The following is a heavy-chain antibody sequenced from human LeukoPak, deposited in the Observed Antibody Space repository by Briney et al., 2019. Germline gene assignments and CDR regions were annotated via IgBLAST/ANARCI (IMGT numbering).Heavy chain of an antibody. D-gene: IGHD3-22*01. CDR2: ISGRGGRT. J-gene: IGHJ6*02. V-gene: IGHV3-23*01. CDR3: AKSGGYHYDSSGYSSYYYYGMDV. CDR1: GFTFTSYS. Sequence: GGSLRLSCAASGFTFTSYSMSWVRQAPGKGLEWVSDISGRGGRTYYADSGKGRFTISRDNSKNTLYLQRDSLRAEDTAVYYCAKSGGYHYDSSGYSSYYYYGMDVWGQGPTVSVSS.